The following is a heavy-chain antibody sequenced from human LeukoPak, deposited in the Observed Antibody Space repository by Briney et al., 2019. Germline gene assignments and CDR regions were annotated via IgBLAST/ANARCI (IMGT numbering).Heavy chain of an antibody. J-gene: IGHJ4*02. V-gene: IGHV4-61*05. CDR3: AKSGGYGLIDY. CDR2: IYYSGST. CDR1: GGSISSSSYY. D-gene: IGHD1-26*01. Sequence: SETLSLTCTVSGGSISSSSYYWGWIRQPPGKGLEWIGYIYYSGSTNYNPSLKSRVTISVDTSKNQFSLKLSSVTAADTAMYYCAKSGGYGLIDYWGQGTRVTVSS.